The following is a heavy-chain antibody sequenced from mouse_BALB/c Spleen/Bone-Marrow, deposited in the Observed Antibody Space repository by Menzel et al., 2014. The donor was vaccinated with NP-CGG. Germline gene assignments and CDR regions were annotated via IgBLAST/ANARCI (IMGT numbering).Heavy chain of an antibody. V-gene: IGHV1S126*01. CDR3: ARELLRLRSAMDY. D-gene: IGHD1-2*01. J-gene: IGHJ4*01. Sequence: QVQLQQSGPQLVRLGASVKISCKASGYSFTSYWMHWVKQRPGQGLEWIGMIDPSDSETRLNQKFKDKATLTVDKSSSTAYMQLSSPTSEDSAVYYCARELLRLRSAMDYWGQGTSVTVSS. CDR2: IDPSDSET. CDR1: GYSFTSYW.